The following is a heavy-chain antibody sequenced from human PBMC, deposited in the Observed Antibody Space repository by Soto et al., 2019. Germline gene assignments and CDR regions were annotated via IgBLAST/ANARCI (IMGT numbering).Heavy chain of an antibody. CDR1: GGSISTSAYY. Sequence: SETLSLTCTVSGGSISTSAYYWGWIRQPPGKGLEWIGTIYYSGTSYHNPSLKSRVTISVDTSKNQFSLTLSSVTAADTAVYYCASTRHYYDSSGYYSIFDYWGQGTLVTVSS. D-gene: IGHD3-22*01. V-gene: IGHV4-39*01. CDR3: ASTRHYYDSSGYYSIFDY. J-gene: IGHJ4*02. CDR2: IYYSGTS.